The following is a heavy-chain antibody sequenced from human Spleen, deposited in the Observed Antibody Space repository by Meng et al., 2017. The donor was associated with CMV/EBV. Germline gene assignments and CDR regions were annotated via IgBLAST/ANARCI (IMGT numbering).Heavy chain of an antibody. V-gene: IGHV4-31*03. CDR1: GDSIRSGGYY. Sequence: SETLSLTCIVSGDSIRSGGYYWTWIRQHPGKGLEWIGYIYYRGSTYYNPSLKSRVFISVDTSKNQFSLKVTSVTAADTAVYFCARADYYGSEALFDSWGQGALVTVSS. CDR2: IYYRGST. D-gene: IGHD3-10*01. CDR3: ARADYYGSEALFDS. J-gene: IGHJ4*02.